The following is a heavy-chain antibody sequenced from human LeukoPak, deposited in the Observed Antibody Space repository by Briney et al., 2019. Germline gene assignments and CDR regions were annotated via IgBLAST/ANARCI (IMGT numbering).Heavy chain of an antibody. V-gene: IGHV4-4*02. J-gene: IGHJ3*02. CDR2: IYHSGST. CDR3: ARDPDSSGTDAFDI. Sequence: PSGTLSLTCAVSGGSISSSNWWSWVRQPPGKGLGWIGEIYHSGSTNYNPSLKSRVTISVDKSKNQFSLKLSSVTAADTAVYYCARDPDSSGTDAFDIWGQGTMVTVSS. D-gene: IGHD3-22*01. CDR1: GGSISSSNW.